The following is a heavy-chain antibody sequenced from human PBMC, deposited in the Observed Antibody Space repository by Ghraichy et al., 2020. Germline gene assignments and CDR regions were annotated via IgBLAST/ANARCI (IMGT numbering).Heavy chain of an antibody. CDR1: GFTFSSYA. D-gene: IGHD2-2*02. CDR3: AKRKIYTTGSSAFDI. J-gene: IGHJ3*02. CDR2: INENGGST. Sequence: GGSLRLSCAASGFTFSSYAMSWVRQAPGKGLDWVSSINENGGSTYYADSVKGRFTISRDNSKNTLYLQMNSLRAEDTAVYYCAKRKIYTTGSSAFDIWGQGTMVTVSS. V-gene: IGHV3-23*01.